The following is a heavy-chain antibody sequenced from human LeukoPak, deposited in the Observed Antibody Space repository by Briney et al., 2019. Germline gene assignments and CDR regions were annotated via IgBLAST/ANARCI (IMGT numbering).Heavy chain of an antibody. Sequence: SETLSLTCTASGGSISSYYWSWVRQPAGKGLEWIGRIYSSGNTNYNPSLKSRVTMSVDTSRNQFSLKLSSVTAADTAVYYCARESVGYCSGGSCPYYFDYWGQGTLVTVSS. J-gene: IGHJ4*02. CDR2: IYSSGNT. V-gene: IGHV4-4*07. CDR3: ARESVGYCSGGSCPYYFDY. D-gene: IGHD2-15*01. CDR1: GGSISSYY.